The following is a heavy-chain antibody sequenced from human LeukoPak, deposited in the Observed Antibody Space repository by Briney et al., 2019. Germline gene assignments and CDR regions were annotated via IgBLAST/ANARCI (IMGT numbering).Heavy chain of an antibody. V-gene: IGHV1-46*01. Sequence: PGGSLRLSCAASGFTFTSYYMHWVRQAPGQGLEWMGIINPIAGTTTYAQKFQGRITMTSDTSTSTVYMELSSLRFEDTAMYYCARGVNYGHDYWGQGTLVTVSS. J-gene: IGHJ4*02. D-gene: IGHD3-10*01. CDR2: INPIAGTT. CDR1: GFTFTSYY. CDR3: ARGVNYGHDY.